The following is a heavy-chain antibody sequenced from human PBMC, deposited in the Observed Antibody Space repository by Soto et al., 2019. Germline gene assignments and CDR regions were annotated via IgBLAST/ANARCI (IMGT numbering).Heavy chain of an antibody. J-gene: IGHJ4*02. Sequence: SETLSLTCTVSGDSITKSTYYWAWVRQTTGKGPEWIGSIYYAGNTYYNPSLQSRVTISVDASKNPFSLELQSVTAADSAVYYCASVPYYGSGGDGPYFFDYWGQGILVTVSS. V-gene: IGHV4-39*01. CDR2: IYYAGNT. D-gene: IGHD2-15*01. CDR3: ASVPYYGSGGDGPYFFDY. CDR1: GDSITKSTYY.